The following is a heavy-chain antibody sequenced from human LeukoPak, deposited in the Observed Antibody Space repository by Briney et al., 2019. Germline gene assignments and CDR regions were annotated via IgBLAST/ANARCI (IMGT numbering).Heavy chain of an antibody. CDR1: GGSISNYY. D-gene: IGHD2-8*01. CDR2: INHSGST. V-gene: IGHV4-34*01. J-gene: IGHJ6*03. CDR3: ARGMVYMDV. Sequence: SETLSLTCTVSGGSISNYYWSWIRQPPGKGLEWIGEINHSGSTNYNPSLKSRVSISVDTSKNQFSLKLSYVRAADTAVYYCARGMVYMDVWGKGTTVTISS.